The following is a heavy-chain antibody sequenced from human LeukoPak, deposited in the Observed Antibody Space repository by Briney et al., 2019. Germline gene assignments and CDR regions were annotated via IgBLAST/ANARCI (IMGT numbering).Heavy chain of an antibody. Sequence: SVKVSCKASGGTFSSYAISWVRQAPGQGLEWMGGIIPIFGTANYAQKFQGRVTITTDESTSTAYMELSSLRSEDTAVYYCARGYISGYDLDEASVGYYYYYMDVWGKGTTVTVSS. CDR3: ARGYISGYDLDEASVGYYYYYMDV. CDR1: GGTFSSYA. J-gene: IGHJ6*03. V-gene: IGHV1-69*05. D-gene: IGHD5-12*01. CDR2: IIPIFGTA.